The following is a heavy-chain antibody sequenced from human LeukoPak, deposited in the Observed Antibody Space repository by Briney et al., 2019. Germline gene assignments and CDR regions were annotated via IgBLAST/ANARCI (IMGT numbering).Heavy chain of an antibody. Sequence: ASVKVSCKVSGYTLTELSMHWVRQAPGKGLEWMGGIIPMFGTAKYAQKFQGRVTISTDEPTSTAYMELSSLRSEDTAVYYCARGDYGGRRTWSVTIDYWGQGTLVTVSS. CDR2: IIPMFGTA. CDR1: GYTLTELS. D-gene: IGHD4-23*01. V-gene: IGHV1-69*05. CDR3: ARGDYGGRRTWSVTIDY. J-gene: IGHJ4*02.